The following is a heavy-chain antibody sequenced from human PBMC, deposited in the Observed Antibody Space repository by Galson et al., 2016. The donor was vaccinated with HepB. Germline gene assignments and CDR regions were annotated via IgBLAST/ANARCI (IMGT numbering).Heavy chain of an antibody. J-gene: IGHJ4*02. CDR2: ISGRGDNI. V-gene: IGHV3-23*01. D-gene: IGHD3-22*01. CDR3: AKGRNFYDNSGYFAD. Sequence: SLRLSCAASGFTFINHAMSWVRQAPGKGPEWVSTISGRGDNIFYGASVKGRFTISRDNSNNTVFLQMNSLIAEDTAVYYCAKGRNFYDNSGYFADWGQGTLVTVSS. CDR1: GFTFINHA.